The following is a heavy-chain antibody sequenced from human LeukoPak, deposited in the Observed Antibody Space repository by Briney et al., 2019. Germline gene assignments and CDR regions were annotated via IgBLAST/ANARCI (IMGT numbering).Heavy chain of an antibody. V-gene: IGHV3-7*01. CDR1: GFTFSSYW. CDR3: ARDSLYSNSWYLY. Sequence: GGSLRLSCAASGFTFSSYWMSWVRQAPGKGLEWVANIKQDGSEKYYVDSVKGRFTISRDNAKNSLYLQMNSLRAEDTAVYYCARDSLYSNSWYLYWGQGTLVTVSS. CDR2: IKQDGSEK. D-gene: IGHD6-13*01. J-gene: IGHJ4*02.